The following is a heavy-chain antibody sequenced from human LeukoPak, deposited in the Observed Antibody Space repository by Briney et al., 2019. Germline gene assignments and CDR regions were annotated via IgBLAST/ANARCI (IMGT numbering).Heavy chain of an antibody. J-gene: IGHJ5*02. Sequence: SETLSLTCSVSGGSISSSSYHWVWIRQPPGKGLEWIATIHNSGATYYNPSLKSRVTISVDTSKNQFSLKLSFVTAADTAVYYCARYCSGGSCDSSNWFDPWGQGTLVTVSS. CDR1: GGSISSSSYH. CDR2: IHNSGAT. V-gene: IGHV4-39*01. D-gene: IGHD2-15*01. CDR3: ARYCSGGSCDSSNWFDP.